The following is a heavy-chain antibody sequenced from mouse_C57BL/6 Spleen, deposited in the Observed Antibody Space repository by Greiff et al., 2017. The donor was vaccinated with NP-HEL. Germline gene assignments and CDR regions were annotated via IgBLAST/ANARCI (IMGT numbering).Heavy chain of an antibody. J-gene: IGHJ2*01. V-gene: IGHV1-52*01. CDR3: ARSGVYDGVFDY. Sequence: QVQLQQPGAELVRPGSSVKLSCKASGYTFTSYWMHWVKQRPIQGLEWIGNIDPSDSETHYNQKFKDKATLTVDKSSSTAYMQLSSLTSEDSAVYYCARSGVYDGVFDYWGQGTTLTVSS. CDR2: IDPSDSET. D-gene: IGHD2-3*01. CDR1: GYTFTSYW.